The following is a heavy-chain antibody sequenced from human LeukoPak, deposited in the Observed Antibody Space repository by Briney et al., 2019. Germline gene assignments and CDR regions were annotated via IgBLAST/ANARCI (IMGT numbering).Heavy chain of an antibody. J-gene: IGHJ5*02. V-gene: IGHV1-18*01. Sequence: ASVKVSCKASGYTFTSYGISWVRHAPGQGLEWMGWISAYNGNTNYAQKLQGRVTMTTDTSTSTAYMELRSLRSDDTAVYYCARIVNDIVVVPAAISPGWFDPWGQGTLVTVSS. CDR2: ISAYNGNT. CDR3: ARIVNDIVVVPAAISPGWFDP. D-gene: IGHD2-2*01. CDR1: GYTFTSYG.